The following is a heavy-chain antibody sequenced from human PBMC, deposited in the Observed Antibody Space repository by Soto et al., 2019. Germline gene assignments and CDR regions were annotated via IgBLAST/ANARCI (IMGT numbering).Heavy chain of an antibody. V-gene: IGHV3-30-3*01. Sequence: SLKLSCSSAGFKFSSYSMHLVRQAPGKGLEWVAVISYDGSNKYYADSVKGRFTISRDNSKNTLYLQMNSLRAEDTAVYYCARDTGYDLRSNDYFAYRGQGTLVTVSP. J-gene: IGHJ4*02. D-gene: IGHD3-16*01. CDR2: ISYDGSNK. CDR1: GFKFSSYS. CDR3: ARDTGYDLRSNDYFAY.